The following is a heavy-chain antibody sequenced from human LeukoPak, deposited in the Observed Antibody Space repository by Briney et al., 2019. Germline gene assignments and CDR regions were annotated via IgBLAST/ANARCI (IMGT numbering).Heavy chain of an antibody. D-gene: IGHD4-11*01. J-gene: IGHJ5*02. CDR1: GSSMSSSY. V-gene: IGHV4-4*07. Sequence: SETLSLTCTVSGSSMSSSYWSWIRQPAGKGLEWIGRIYTSGVTSYNPSLKSRVIMSIDASKNQFSLNLSSVIAADMSVYYCSRGSCYSWSWGQGPLVTVSS. CDR3: SRGSCYSWS. CDR2: IYTSGVT.